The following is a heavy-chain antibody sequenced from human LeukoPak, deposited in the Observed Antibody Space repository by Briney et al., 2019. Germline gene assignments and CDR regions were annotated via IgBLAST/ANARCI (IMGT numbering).Heavy chain of an antibody. CDR2: IYTSGST. V-gene: IGHV4-4*07. Sequence: KASETLSLTCTVSGASISSYYWSWIRQPAGKGVEWIGRIYTSGSTNYNPSLKSRVTMSVDTSKNQFSLKLSSVTAADTAVYYCARVYYGSGSYYIDYWGQGTLVTVSS. J-gene: IGHJ4*02. CDR3: ARVYYGSGSYYIDY. D-gene: IGHD3-10*01. CDR1: GASISSYY.